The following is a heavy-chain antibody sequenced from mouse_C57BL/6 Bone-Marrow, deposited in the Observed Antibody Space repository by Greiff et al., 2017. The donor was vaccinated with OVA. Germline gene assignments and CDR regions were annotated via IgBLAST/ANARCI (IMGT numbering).Heavy chain of an antibody. CDR3: ARCHHYYYGSRGFAY. Sequence: QVQLKESGAELARPGASVKLSCKASGYTFTSYGISWVKQRTGQGLEWIGEIYPRSGNTYYNEKFKGKATLTADKSSSTAYMELRSLTSEDSAVYFCARCHHYYYGSRGFAYWGQGTLVTVSA. V-gene: IGHV1-81*01. CDR1: GYTFTSYG. CDR2: IYPRSGNT. D-gene: IGHD1-1*01. J-gene: IGHJ3*01.